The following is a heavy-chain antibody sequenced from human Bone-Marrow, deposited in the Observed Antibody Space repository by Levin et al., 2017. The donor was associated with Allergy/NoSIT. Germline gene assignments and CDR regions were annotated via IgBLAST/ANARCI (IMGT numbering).Heavy chain of an antibody. CDR2: ISYDGRNE. CDR3: AKDRAMTLGSEGMDV. Sequence: GGSLRLSCAASGFTFSNSGMHWVRQAPGKGLDWVAVISYDGRNEYYAASVKGRFTISRDNSKNILYLQMNSLTTADTAVYYCAKDRAMTLGSEGMDVWGQGTTVTVS. J-gene: IGHJ6*02. V-gene: IGHV3-30*18. CDR1: GFTFSNSG.